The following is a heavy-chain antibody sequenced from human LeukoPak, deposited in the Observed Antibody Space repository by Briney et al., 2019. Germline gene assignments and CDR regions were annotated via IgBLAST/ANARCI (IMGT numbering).Heavy chain of an antibody. D-gene: IGHD3-3*01. CDR3: ANLRSGNYDFWSGYRD. J-gene: IGHJ4*02. Sequence: GGSLRLSCAASGFTVSSNYMSWVRQAPGKGLEWVSAISGSGGSTYYADSVKGRFTISRDNSKNTLYLQMNSLRAEDTAVYYCANLRSGNYDFWSGYRDWGQGTLVTVSS. V-gene: IGHV3-23*01. CDR2: ISGSGGST. CDR1: GFTVSSNY.